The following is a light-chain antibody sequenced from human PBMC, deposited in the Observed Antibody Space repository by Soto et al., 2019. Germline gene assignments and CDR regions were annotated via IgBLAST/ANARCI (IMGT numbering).Light chain of an antibody. CDR1: SFNIGRNT. Sequence: QSVLTQPPSASGTPEQRVTISCSGNSFNIGRNTVNWYQQLPGTAPKLLIYSNNKRPSGVADRFSGSKYGTSGSLAISGLQSEDEGDYYCAAWDDSLSGAVFGGGTKVTVL. CDR3: AAWDDSLSGAV. V-gene: IGLV1-44*01. J-gene: IGLJ3*02. CDR2: SNN.